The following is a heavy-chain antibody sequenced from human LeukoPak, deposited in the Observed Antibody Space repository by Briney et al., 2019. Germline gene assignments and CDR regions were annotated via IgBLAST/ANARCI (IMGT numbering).Heavy chain of an antibody. CDR2: FYNGGST. Sequence: SETLSLTCTVSGDYLSSSDYNWVWIRQPPGKGLEWIGNFYNGGSTYYNPSLKSRVYISVDTSKRQFSLRLSSVTAADTAVYYCARDTIFGVVIHPHYFDYWGQGTLVTVSS. V-gene: IGHV4-39*07. D-gene: IGHD3-3*01. J-gene: IGHJ4*02. CDR1: GDYLSSSDYN. CDR3: ARDTIFGVVIHPHYFDY.